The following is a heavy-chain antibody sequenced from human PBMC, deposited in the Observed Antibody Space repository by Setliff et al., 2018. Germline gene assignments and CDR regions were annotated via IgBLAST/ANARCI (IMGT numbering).Heavy chain of an antibody. CDR1: KYTFNSYA. D-gene: IGHD5-18*01. CDR3: AREGVDTRSSTDYRYYMDV. V-gene: IGHV7-4-1*02. Sequence: ASVKVSCKASKYTFNSYAMNWVRQAPGQGLEWMGWINTNTGNPTYAQGFTGRFVFSLDTSVSTAYLQISSLKAEDTAVYYCAREGVDTRSSTDYRYYMDVWGKGTTVTVSS. J-gene: IGHJ6*03. CDR2: INTNTGNP.